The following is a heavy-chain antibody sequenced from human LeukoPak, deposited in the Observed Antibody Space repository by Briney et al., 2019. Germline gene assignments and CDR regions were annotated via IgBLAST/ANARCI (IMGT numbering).Heavy chain of an antibody. CDR1: GFTFSDHY. CDR2: TRNKANSYTT. V-gene: IGHV3-72*01. CDR3: AREGSSGWWRHYYYYGMDV. J-gene: IGHJ6*02. Sequence: PGGSLRLSCAASGFTFSDHYMDWVRQAPGKGLEWVGRTRNKANSYTTEYAASVKGRFTISRDDSKNSLYLQMNSLKTEDTAMYYCAREGSSGWWRHYYYYGMDVWGQGTTVTVSS. D-gene: IGHD6-19*01.